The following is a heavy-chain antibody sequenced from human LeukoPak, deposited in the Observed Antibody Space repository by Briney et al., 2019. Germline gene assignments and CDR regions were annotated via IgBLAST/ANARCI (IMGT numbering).Heavy chain of an antibody. J-gene: IGHJ4*02. CDR1: GFTVSSNY. CDR3: ARDQGYSYGFDY. CDR2: IYSGGST. Sequence: AGGSLRLSCAASGFTVSSNYMSWVRQAPGKGLEWVSVIYSGGSTYYADSVKGRFTISRDNSKNTLYLQMNSLGAEDTAVYYCARDQGYSYGFDYWGQGTLVTVSS. V-gene: IGHV3-53*01. D-gene: IGHD5-18*01.